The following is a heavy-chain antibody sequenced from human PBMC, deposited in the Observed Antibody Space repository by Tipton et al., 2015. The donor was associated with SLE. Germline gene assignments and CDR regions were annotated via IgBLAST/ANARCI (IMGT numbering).Heavy chain of an antibody. Sequence: TLSLTCTVSGDSISSRSYHWGWIRQPPGKGLEWIGSIFYSGSTSYNPSRQSRVTISVDTSKNQFPRKLSSVTASDTAVYYCARGPYYDIWSGYKDPLDYWGQGTLVTVSS. CDR1: GDSISSRSYH. D-gene: IGHD3-3*01. CDR2: IFYSGST. V-gene: IGHV4-39*06. CDR3: ARGPYYDIWSGYKDPLDY. J-gene: IGHJ4*02.